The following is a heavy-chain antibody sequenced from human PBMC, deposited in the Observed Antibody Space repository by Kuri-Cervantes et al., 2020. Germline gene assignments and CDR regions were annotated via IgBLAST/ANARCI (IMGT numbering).Heavy chain of an antibody. CDR3: AKCPRYRRDSSSWFDY. Sequence: ETLSLTCTVSGGSVSSGSYYWSWVRQAPGKGLEWVSAISGSGGSTYYADSVKGRFTISRDNSKNTLYLQMNSLRAEDTAVYYCAKCPRYRRDSSSWFDYWGQGTLVTVSS. V-gene: IGHV3-23*01. D-gene: IGHD6-13*01. CDR1: GGSVSSGSYY. J-gene: IGHJ4*02. CDR2: ISGSGGST.